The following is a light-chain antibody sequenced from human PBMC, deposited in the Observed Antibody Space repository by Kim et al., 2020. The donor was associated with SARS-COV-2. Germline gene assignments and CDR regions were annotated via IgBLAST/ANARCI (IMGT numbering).Light chain of an antibody. CDR2: AAS. CDR1: QSIRSY. J-gene: IGKJ2*01. V-gene: IGKV1-39*01. Sequence: IQMTQSPSSLSAFVGDRVTITCRASQSIRSYLNWYHQKPGKAPKALIYAASTLQSGVPSRFSGSGSGTDFTLTISSLQPEDCGTYYCQQTFSIPYTFGQGTKLEIK. CDR3: QQTFSIPYT.